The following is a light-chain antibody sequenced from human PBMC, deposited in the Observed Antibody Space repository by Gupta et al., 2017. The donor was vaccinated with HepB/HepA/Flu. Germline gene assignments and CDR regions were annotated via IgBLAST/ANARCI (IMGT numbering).Light chain of an antibody. CDR3: CSYGGSGSLV. J-gene: IGLJ2*01. Sequence: QSALPQPVSVSRSPGPSISSSRTGTNNDVGGYNLVSWYQQHPGEVTQLIIYEVTKRPSGVSNRFSGSKSGNAASLTISGLQTEDEADYYCCSYGGSGSLVFGGGTKVTVL. V-gene: IGLV2-23*02. CDR2: EVT. CDR1: NNDVGGYNL.